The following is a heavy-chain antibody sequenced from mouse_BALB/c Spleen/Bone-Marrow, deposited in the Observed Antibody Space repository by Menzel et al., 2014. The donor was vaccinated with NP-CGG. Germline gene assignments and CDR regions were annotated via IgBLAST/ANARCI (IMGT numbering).Heavy chain of an antibody. CDR1: GFDFSRYW. V-gene: IGHV4-1*02. D-gene: IGHD1-2*01. CDR2: INPDSSTI. J-gene: IGHJ3*01. CDR3: TRLHYYGYSAY. Sequence: VQLQQSGGGLVQPGGSLKLSCAASGFDFSRYWMSWVRQAPGKGLEWIGEINPDSSTINYTPSLKGKFIVSRVNAKNTLYLQKSKVRSEDTALYYCTRLHYYGYSAYWGQGTLVTVST.